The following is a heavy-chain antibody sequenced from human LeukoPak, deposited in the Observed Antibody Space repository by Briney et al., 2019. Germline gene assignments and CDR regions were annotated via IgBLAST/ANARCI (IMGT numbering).Heavy chain of an antibody. CDR1: GGSISSGGYY. CDR3: ARSHDYGGLSFDY. CDR2: IYYSGST. D-gene: IGHD4-23*01. V-gene: IGHV4-31*03. Sequence: SETLSLTCSVSGGSISSGGYYWSWIRQHPGKGLEWIGYIYYSGSTYHNPSLKSRVTISVDTSKNQFSLKLSSVTAADTAVYYCARSHDYGGLSFDYWGQGTLVTVSS. J-gene: IGHJ4*02.